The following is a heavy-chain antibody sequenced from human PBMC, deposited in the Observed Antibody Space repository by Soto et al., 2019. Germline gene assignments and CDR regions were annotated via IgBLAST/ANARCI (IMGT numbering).Heavy chain of an antibody. CDR1: GYTFTSYY. CDR2: INPSGGST. Sequence: ASVKVSCKASGYTFTSYYMHWVRQAPGQGLEWMGIINPSGGSTSYAQKFQGRVTMTRDTSTSTVYMELSSLRSEDTAVYYCARGRPQDYYDSSGYYPPIFYWGQGTLVTVSS. V-gene: IGHV1-46*01. CDR3: ARGRPQDYYDSSGYYPPIFY. D-gene: IGHD3-22*01. J-gene: IGHJ4*02.